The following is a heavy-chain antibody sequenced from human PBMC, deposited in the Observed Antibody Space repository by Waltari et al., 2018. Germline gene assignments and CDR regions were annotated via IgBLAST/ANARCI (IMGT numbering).Heavy chain of an antibody. CDR1: GFTFSEAW. D-gene: IGHD2-2*03. CDR2: IKTEGGTT. V-gene: IGHV3-15*07. J-gene: IGHJ1*01. Sequence: EVQLVESGGGLVKPGGSLRLSCAASGFTFSEAWMNWVRQAPGKGLEWVGRIKTEGGTTDYAAPVKGRFTVSRDDSKNTLYLQMNSLKIEDTAVYYCTTLPGYCRSTSCYEYFQHWGQGTLVTVSS. CDR3: TTLPGYCRSTSCYEYFQH.